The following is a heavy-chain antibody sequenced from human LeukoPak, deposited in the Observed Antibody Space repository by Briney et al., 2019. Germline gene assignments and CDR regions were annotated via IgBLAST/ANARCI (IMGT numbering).Heavy chain of an antibody. CDR2: ISSSSSYI. D-gene: IGHD6-19*01. Sequence: GGSLRLSCAASGFTFSSYSMNWVRQAPGKGLEWVSSISSSSSYIYYADSVKGRFTISRDNAKNSLYLQMNSLRAEDTAVYYCARSDAVAGSRFDYWGQGTLVTVSS. CDR1: GFTFSSYS. CDR3: ARSDAVAGSRFDY. V-gene: IGHV3-21*01. J-gene: IGHJ4*02.